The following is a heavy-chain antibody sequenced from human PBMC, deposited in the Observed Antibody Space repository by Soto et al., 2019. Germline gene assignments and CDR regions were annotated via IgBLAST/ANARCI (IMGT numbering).Heavy chain of an antibody. Sequence: KPSETLSLTCTVSGGSIYTYSWTWIRQPAGKGLQWIGHIYSSGSANYSPSLKSRVSMSVDSSKNQISLKLSSVTAADTAVYYCATIVGANDYWGQGTLVTVSS. J-gene: IGHJ4*02. CDR1: GGSIYTYS. D-gene: IGHD1-26*01. CDR3: ATIVGANDY. CDR2: IYSSGSA. V-gene: IGHV4-4*07.